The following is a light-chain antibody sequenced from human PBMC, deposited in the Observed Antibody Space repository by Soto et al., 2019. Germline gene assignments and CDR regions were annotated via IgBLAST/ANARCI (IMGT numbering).Light chain of an antibody. V-gene: IGKV3-20*01. CDR1: QNVDSSY. Sequence: EIVLTQSPGTLSLSPGEGATLSCRASQNVDSSYLAWYQQKPGQAPRIIIFGASGRATGIPDRFSGSGSGTDFTLTISRLEPEDFAVYYCQQYGSLSWTFGQGTKVDIK. CDR2: GAS. J-gene: IGKJ1*01. CDR3: QQYGSLSWT.